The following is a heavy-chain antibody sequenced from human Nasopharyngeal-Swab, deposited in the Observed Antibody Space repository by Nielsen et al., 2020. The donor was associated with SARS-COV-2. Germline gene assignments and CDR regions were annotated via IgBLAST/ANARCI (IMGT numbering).Heavy chain of an antibody. D-gene: IGHD3-22*01. CDR3: ASGYYYDSSGPQYGMDV. J-gene: IGHJ6*02. CDR2: IIPIFGTA. Sequence: WVRQPPGQGLEWMGGIIPIFGTANYAQKFQGRVTITADESTSTAYMELSSLRSEDTAVYYCASGYYYDSSGPQYGMDVWGQGTTVTVSS. V-gene: IGHV1-69*01.